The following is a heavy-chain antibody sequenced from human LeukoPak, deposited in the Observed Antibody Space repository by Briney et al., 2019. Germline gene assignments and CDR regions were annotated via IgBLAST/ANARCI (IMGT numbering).Heavy chain of an antibody. D-gene: IGHD3-22*01. Sequence: PSETLSLTCAVYGGSFSGYYWSWIRQPPGNWLEWIGEINHSGSTNYNPSLKSRVTISVDTSKNQFSLKLSSVTAADTAVYYCARANYYYDRGVYYYYFDYWGQGTLVTVSS. J-gene: IGHJ4*02. CDR2: INHSGST. CDR1: GGSFSGYY. V-gene: IGHV4-34*01. CDR3: ARANYYYDRGVYYYYFDY.